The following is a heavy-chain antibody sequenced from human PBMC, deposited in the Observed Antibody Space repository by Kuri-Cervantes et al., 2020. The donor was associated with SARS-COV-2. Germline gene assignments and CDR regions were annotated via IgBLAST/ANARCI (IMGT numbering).Heavy chain of an antibody. Sequence: SVKVSCKASGGTFGSYAISWVRQAPGQGLEWMGGIIPIFGTANYAQKFQGRVTITTDESTSTAYMELSSLRSEDTVVYYCAREGSRSSSHPVYYWGQGTLVTVSS. V-gene: IGHV1-69*05. D-gene: IGHD6-6*01. CDR2: IIPIFGTA. CDR3: AREGSRSSSHPVYY. CDR1: GGTFGSYA. J-gene: IGHJ4*02.